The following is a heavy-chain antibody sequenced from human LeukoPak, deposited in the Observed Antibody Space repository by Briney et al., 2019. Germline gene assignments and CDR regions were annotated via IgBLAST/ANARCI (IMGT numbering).Heavy chain of an antibody. D-gene: IGHD1-20*01. Sequence: SGGSLRLSCAASGFTFSNAWMSWVRQAPGKGLEWVGRIKSKTDGGTTDYAAPVKGRFTISRDDSKNTLYLQMNSLKTEDTAVYYCTTEYNWNDVNDYWGQGTLVTVSS. CDR1: GFTFSNAW. CDR2: IKSKTDGGTT. V-gene: IGHV3-15*01. J-gene: IGHJ4*02. CDR3: TTEYNWNDVNDY.